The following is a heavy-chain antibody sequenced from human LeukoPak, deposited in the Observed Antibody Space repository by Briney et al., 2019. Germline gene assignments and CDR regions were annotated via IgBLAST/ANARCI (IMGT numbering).Heavy chain of an antibody. V-gene: IGHV3-48*03. D-gene: IGHD3-3*01. CDR2: ISSSGSTI. CDR3: ARVAGFWSGYLGY. J-gene: IGHJ4*02. CDR1: GFTFSSYE. Sequence: GGSLRLSCAASGFTFSSYEMNWVRQAPGKGLEWVSYISSSGSTIYYADSVKGRFTISRDNAKNSLYLQMNSLRAEDTAVYYCARVAGFWSGYLGYWGQGTLVTVSS.